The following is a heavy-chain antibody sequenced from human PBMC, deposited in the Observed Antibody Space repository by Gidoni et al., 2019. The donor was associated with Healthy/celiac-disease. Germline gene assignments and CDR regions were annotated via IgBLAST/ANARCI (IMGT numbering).Heavy chain of an antibody. D-gene: IGHD6-13*01. CDR1: GFTFSSYS. V-gene: IGHV3-21*01. CDR3: ASERVAAAGSSTRIDY. Sequence: EVQLVESGGGLVKPGGSLRLSCAASGFTFSSYSMNWVRQAPGKGLGWVSSISSSSSYIYYADSVKGRFTISRDNAKNSLYLQMNSLRAEDTAVYYCASERVAAAGSSTRIDYWGQGTLVTVSS. CDR2: ISSSSSYI. J-gene: IGHJ4*02.